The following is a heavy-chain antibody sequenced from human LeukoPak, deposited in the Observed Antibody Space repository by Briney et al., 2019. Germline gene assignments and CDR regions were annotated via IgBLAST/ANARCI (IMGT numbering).Heavy chain of an antibody. CDR2: INPSGGST. CDR3: ARDGYTAMATSGMDV. Sequence: ASVKVSCKASGYTFTSYYMHWVRQAPGQGLEWMGIINPSGGSTSYAQKFQGRVTMTRDTSTSTVYMELSSLRSEDTAVYYCARDGYTAMATSGMDVWGQGTTVTVSS. CDR1: GYTFTSYY. J-gene: IGHJ6*02. V-gene: IGHV1-46*01. D-gene: IGHD5-18*01.